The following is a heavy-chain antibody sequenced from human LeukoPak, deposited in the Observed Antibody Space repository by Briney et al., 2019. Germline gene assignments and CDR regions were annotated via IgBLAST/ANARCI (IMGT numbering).Heavy chain of an antibody. CDR2: IYSGGST. CDR3: ARVGYYYYYMDV. V-gene: IGHV3-53*01. J-gene: IGHJ6*03. Sequence: GGSLRLSCAASGFTVSSNYMSWVRQAPGKGLEWVSVIYSGGSTYYADSVKGRFTISRDNSKNTLYLQMNSLRAEDTAVYYCARVGYYYYYMDVWGKGTMVTVSS. CDR1: GFTVSSNY.